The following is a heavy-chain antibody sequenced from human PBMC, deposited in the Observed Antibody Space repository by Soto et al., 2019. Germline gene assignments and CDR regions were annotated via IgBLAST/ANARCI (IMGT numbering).Heavy chain of an antibody. CDR2: IYYSGST. V-gene: IGHV4-59*01. D-gene: IGHD3-3*01. CDR1: GGSISSYY. Sequence: ETLSLTCTVSGGSISSYYRSWIRQPPGKGQEWIGYIYYSGSTNYNPSLKSRVTISLDKSKNQFSLKLSSVTAADTAVYYCARYHDFWSGYASYYYYYGMDVWSQGTTVTVSS. J-gene: IGHJ6*02. CDR3: ARYHDFWSGYASYYYYYGMDV.